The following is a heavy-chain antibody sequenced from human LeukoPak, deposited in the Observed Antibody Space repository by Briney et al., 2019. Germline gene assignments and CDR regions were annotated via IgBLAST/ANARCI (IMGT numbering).Heavy chain of an antibody. Sequence: SGGSLRLSCAGSGFTFNTYSMTWVRQAPGKGLEWVSVIGASGGTTYYADSVKGRFTISRDNAKNSLYLQMNSLRAEDTAVYYCAREGAQHIVVVTATLDAFDIWGQGTMVTVSS. V-gene: IGHV3-11*01. D-gene: IGHD2-21*02. J-gene: IGHJ3*02. CDR1: GFTFNTYS. CDR2: IGASGGTT. CDR3: AREGAQHIVVVTATLDAFDI.